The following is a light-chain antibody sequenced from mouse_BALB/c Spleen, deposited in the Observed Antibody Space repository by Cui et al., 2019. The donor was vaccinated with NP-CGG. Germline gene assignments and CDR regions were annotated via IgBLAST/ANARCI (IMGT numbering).Light chain of an antibody. Sequence: QALVTQEYALTTSPGETVPFTCRSSTGAVTTINYANWVQEKPDHLFTGLIGGTNNRAPGVPARFSGSLIGDKAALTITGAQTEDEAIYFCALWYSNHWVFGGGTKLTVL. J-gene: IGLJ1*01. CDR1: TGAVTTINY. CDR3: ALWYSNHWV. CDR2: GTN. V-gene: IGLV1*01.